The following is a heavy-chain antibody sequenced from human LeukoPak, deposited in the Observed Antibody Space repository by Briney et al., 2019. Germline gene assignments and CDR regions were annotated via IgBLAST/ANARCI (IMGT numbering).Heavy chain of an antibody. V-gene: IGHV1-2*02. CDR1: GYTFTSYA. Sequence: GGSVKVSCKASGYTFTSYAMHWVRQAPGQGLEWMGWINPNSGGTNYAQKFQGRVTMTRDTSISTAYMELSRLRSDDTAVYYCARAMVRGVIIYYYYMDVWGKGTTVTVSS. CDR2: INPNSGGT. CDR3: ARAMVRGVIIYYYYMDV. J-gene: IGHJ6*03. D-gene: IGHD3-10*01.